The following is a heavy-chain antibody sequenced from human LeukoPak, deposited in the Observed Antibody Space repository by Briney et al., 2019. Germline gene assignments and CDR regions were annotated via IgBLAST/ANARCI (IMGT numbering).Heavy chain of an antibody. CDR2: IYYSGST. CDR3: ARSPPRWWFDP. V-gene: IGHV4-59*01. Sequence: SETLSLTCTVSGGSISSYYWSWIRQPPGKGLEWIGYIYYSGSTNYNPSLKSRVTISVDTSKNQLSLKLSSVTAADTAVYYCARSPPRWWFDPWGQGTLVTVSS. J-gene: IGHJ5*02. CDR1: GGSISSYY.